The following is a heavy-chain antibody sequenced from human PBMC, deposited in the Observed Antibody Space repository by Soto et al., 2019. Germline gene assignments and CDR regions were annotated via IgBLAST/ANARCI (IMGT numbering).Heavy chain of an antibody. J-gene: IGHJ4*02. Sequence: EVQLVESEGGLVQPGGSLKLSCAASGFIFSGSAVHWVRQASGKGLEWVGRILSKAGNYATAYPASMKGRFTISRDDSENTAFLQMNSLKTEDTAVYYCIRGGSPYYYDYWGQGTLVAVSS. CDR2: ILSKAGNYAT. CDR1: GFIFSGSA. CDR3: IRGGSPYYYDY. V-gene: IGHV3-73*01.